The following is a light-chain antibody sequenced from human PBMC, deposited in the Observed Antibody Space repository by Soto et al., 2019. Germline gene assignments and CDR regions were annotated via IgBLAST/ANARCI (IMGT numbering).Light chain of an antibody. V-gene: IGKV3-15*01. CDR3: HQYKNWPRT. J-gene: IGKJ1*01. CDR2: SAS. Sequence: EIVMTQSPATLSVSPGERATLSCRASQSVSSDLAWYHQKPGQAPRLLIYSASTRATGIPARFSGSGSGTDFTLTINRVQSEDFAFYYCHQYKNWPRTFGKGTKGKIK. CDR1: QSVSSD.